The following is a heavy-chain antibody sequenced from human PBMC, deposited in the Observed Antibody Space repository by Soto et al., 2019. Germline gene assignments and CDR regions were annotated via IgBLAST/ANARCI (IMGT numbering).Heavy chain of an antibody. Sequence: QVQLVQSGAEVKKPGASVKVSCKASGYTFTSYGISWVRQAPGQGLEWMGWISAYNGNTNYAQKLQGRVTMTKDTPTSTAYMELRSLRSDNTAVYYCASSLLVGYGLEGKSDWGQGTLVTVSS. V-gene: IGHV1-18*01. CDR3: ASSLLVGYGLEGKSD. D-gene: IGHD5-18*01. CDR2: ISAYNGNT. J-gene: IGHJ4*02. CDR1: GYTFTSYG.